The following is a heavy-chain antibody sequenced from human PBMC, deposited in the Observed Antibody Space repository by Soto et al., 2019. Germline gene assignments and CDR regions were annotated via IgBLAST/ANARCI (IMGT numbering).Heavy chain of an antibody. V-gene: IGHV1-18*01. CDR1: GYIFTNFG. CDR3: ARDPNRYFDF. Sequence: QVQLVQSGAELKKPGASVKVSCKTSGYIFTNFGISWVRQAPGQGLEWMGWISPYTYMTNYVQKFRDRITMTTDTSTSTVYMELRNLRSDDTAIYYCARDPNRYFDFWGQGSLVTVSS. J-gene: IGHJ4*02. CDR2: ISPYTYMT.